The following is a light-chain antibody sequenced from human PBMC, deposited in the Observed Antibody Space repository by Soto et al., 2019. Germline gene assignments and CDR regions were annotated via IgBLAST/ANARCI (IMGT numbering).Light chain of an antibody. CDR1: QTVSSNF. CDR3: QQYGTSPAT. Sequence: EIVLTQSPGTLSLSPGDRATLSCSASQTVSSNFLAWYQQRPAQAPRLLIHGASTRATGITDRFSGSGSGTDFTLIISGLEPEDFAVYYCQQYGTSPATFGQGTKVDIK. J-gene: IGKJ1*01. V-gene: IGKV3-20*01. CDR2: GAS.